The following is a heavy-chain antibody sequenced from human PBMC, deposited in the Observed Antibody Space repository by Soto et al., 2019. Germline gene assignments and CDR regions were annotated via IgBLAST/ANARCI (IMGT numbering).Heavy chain of an antibody. CDR1: GGSISSYY. Sequence: PSETLSLTCTVSGGSISSYYWSWIRQPPGKDLEWIGYIYSSGNTNYNPSLRSRVTMSIDTSKNQFSLKLTSVTAADTAVYYCARRVTGGGERFDPWGLGTLVTVSS. V-gene: IGHV4-4*09. D-gene: IGHD7-27*01. CDR3: ARRVTGGGERFDP. J-gene: IGHJ5*02. CDR2: IYSSGNT.